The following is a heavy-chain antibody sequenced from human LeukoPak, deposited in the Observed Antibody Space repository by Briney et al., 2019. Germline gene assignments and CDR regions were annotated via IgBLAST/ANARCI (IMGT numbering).Heavy chain of an antibody. Sequence: SVKVSCKASGGTFSSYAISWVRQAPGQGLEWMGGIIPIFGTANYAQKFQGRVTITADKSTSTAYMELSSLRSEDTAVYYCAVYYYDSSGYFEGYWGQGTLVTVSS. J-gene: IGHJ4*02. CDR3: AVYYYDSSGYFEGY. V-gene: IGHV1-69*06. CDR1: GGTFSSYA. CDR2: IIPIFGTA. D-gene: IGHD3-22*01.